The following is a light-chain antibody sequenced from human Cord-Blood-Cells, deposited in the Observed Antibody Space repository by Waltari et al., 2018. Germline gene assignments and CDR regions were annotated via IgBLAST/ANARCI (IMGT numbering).Light chain of an antibody. J-gene: IGLJ3*02. Sequence: SYELTQPSSGSVSPGQTARTTCSGDVLATKYARWFQQKPGQAPALVIYKDSERPSGIPERFSGSSSGTTVTLTISGAQVEDEADYYCYSAANKGVFGGGTKLTVL. V-gene: IGLV3-27*01. CDR1: VLATKY. CDR2: KDS. CDR3: YSAANKGV.